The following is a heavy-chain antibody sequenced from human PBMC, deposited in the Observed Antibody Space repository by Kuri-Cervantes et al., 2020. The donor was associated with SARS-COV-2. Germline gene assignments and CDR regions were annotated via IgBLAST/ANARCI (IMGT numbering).Heavy chain of an antibody. CDR2: ISYDGSNK. CDR3: AKDLSRVVPAAHPDY. J-gene: IGHJ4*02. CDR1: GFTFSSYA. Sequence: GESLKISCAASGFTFSSYAMHWVRQAPGKGLEWVAVISYDGSNKYYADSVKGRFTISRDSSKNTLYLQMNSLRAEDTAVYYCAKDLSRVVPAAHPDYWGQGTLVTVSS. D-gene: IGHD2-2*01. V-gene: IGHV3-30-3*01.